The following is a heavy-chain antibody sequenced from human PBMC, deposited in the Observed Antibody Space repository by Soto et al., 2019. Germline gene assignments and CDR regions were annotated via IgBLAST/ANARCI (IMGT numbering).Heavy chain of an antibody. CDR3: ARVLRRDTAMVGYYYYYGMDV. Sequence: SETLSLTCAVYGGSFSGYCWSWIRQPPGKGLEWIGEINHSGSTNYNPSLKSRVTISVDTSKNQFPLKLSSVTAADTAVYYCARVLRRDTAMVGYYYYYGMDVWGQGTTVTVSS. J-gene: IGHJ6*02. CDR2: INHSGST. V-gene: IGHV4-34*01. CDR1: GGSFSGYC. D-gene: IGHD5-18*01.